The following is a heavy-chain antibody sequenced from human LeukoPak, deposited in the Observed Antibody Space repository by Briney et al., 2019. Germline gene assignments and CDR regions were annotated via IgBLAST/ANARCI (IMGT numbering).Heavy chain of an antibody. Sequence: PSPTLSTTCAASGGYFSAYYWSWIRHLPGKGLARLGEIHHSGSTNYTPSLKSRVTISVDTSKHQFSLKLSSVTVADTSVYYCAISRLGRVVPVAIAAFWFDPWGQGTLVTVSS. CDR1: GGYFSAYY. D-gene: IGHD2-2*02. CDR2: IHHSGST. J-gene: IGHJ5*02. V-gene: IGHV4-34*01. CDR3: AISRLGRVVPVAIAAFWFDP.